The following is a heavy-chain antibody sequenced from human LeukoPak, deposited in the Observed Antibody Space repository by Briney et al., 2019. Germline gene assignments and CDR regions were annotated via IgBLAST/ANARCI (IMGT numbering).Heavy chain of an antibody. D-gene: IGHD3-16*01. V-gene: IGHV4-38-2*01. J-gene: IGHJ4*02. CDR2: IYHSGST. CDR1: GYSISSGYY. CDR3: ARVGMITFGGVADYFDY. Sequence: SETLSLTCAVSGYSISSGYYWGWIRQPPGKGLEWIGSIYHSGSTCYNPSLKSRVTISVDTSKNQFSLKLSSVTAADTAVYYCARVGMITFGGVADYFDYWGQGTLVTVSS.